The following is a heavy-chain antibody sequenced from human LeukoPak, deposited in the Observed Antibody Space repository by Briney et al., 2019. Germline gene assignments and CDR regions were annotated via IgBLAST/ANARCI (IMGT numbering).Heavy chain of an antibody. CDR1: GGSISSSSYY. CDR3: ARHSGDYDILTGYYGAFDY. J-gene: IGHJ4*02. V-gene: IGHV4-39*01. Sequence: PSETLSLTCTVSGGSISSSSYYWGWIRQPPGKGLEWIGEINHSGSTNYNPSLKSRVTISVDTSKNQFSLKLSSVTAADTAVYYCARHSGDYDILTGYYGAFDYWGQGTLVTVSS. CDR2: INHSGST. D-gene: IGHD3-9*01.